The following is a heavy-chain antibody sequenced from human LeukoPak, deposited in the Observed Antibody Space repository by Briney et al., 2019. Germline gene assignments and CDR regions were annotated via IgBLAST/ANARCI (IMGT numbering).Heavy chain of an antibody. J-gene: IGHJ4*02. D-gene: IGHD1-7*01. CDR3: ARDRGGTLFDY. CDR1: GFTFSDYW. V-gene: IGHV3-74*01. CDR2: INTDGSIT. Sequence: GGSLRLSCAASGFTFSDYWIHWVRQAPGKGLVWVSRINTDGSITNYADSVKGRFSISRDNAKNTLYLQMSSLRAEDTAVYYCARDRGGTLFDYWGQGTLVTVSS.